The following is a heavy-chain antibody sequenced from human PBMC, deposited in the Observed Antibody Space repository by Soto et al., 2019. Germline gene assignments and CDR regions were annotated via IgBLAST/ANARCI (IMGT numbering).Heavy chain of an antibody. D-gene: IGHD2-15*01. CDR3: AVLPVVPPDYYGMDV. Sequence: SVKVSCKASGFTFSSSTVQWVRQARGQRLEWIGRIVVGSGNTNYAQKFQERVTITRDMFTSTAYMELSSLRSEDTATYYCAVLPVVPPDYYGMDVWGQGTTVTVSS. CDR2: IVVGSGNT. CDR1: GFTFSSST. J-gene: IGHJ6*02. V-gene: IGHV1-58*01.